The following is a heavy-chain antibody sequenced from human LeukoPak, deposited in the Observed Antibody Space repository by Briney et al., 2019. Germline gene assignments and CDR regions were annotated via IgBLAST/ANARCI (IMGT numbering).Heavy chain of an antibody. D-gene: IGHD6-13*01. CDR3: AKDNIPYSNSGYYLDY. CDR2: ISRSGDRT. V-gene: IGHV3-23*01. J-gene: IGHJ4*02. Sequence: GGSLRLSCAASGVTFSSYAMSWVRQAPGKGLEWVSGISRSGDRTFYADSVKGRFTISRDNSKNTVLLQMNSLRAEDTAVYYCAKDNIPYSNSGYYLDYWGQGTLVTVTS. CDR1: GVTFSSYA.